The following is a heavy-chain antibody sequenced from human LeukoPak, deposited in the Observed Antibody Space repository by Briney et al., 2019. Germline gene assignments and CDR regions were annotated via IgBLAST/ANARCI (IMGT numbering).Heavy chain of an antibody. CDR2: INPNSGGT. Sequence: ASVTVSCKASGYTFTGYYMHWVRQAPGQGLEWMGWINPNSGGTNYAQKFQGRVTMTRDTSISTAYMELSSLRSDGTAVYSCARGGNYDFWSGYPFDYWGQGTLVTVSS. CDR1: GYTFTGYY. J-gene: IGHJ4*02. V-gene: IGHV1-2*02. D-gene: IGHD3-3*01. CDR3: ARGGNYDFWSGYPFDY.